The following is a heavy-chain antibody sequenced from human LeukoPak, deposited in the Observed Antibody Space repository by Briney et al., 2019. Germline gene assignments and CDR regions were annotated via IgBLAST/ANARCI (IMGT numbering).Heavy chain of an antibody. D-gene: IGHD3-10*01. CDR1: GGTFSSYT. J-gene: IGHJ5*02. CDR2: INPNSGGT. V-gene: IGHV1-2*02. Sequence: ASVKVSCKASGGTFSSYTISWVRQAPGQGLEWMGWINPNSGGTNYAQKFQGRVTMTRDTSISTAYMELSRLRSDDTAVYHCARDETDYYGSGNNWFDPWGQGTLVTVSS. CDR3: ARDETDYYGSGNNWFDP.